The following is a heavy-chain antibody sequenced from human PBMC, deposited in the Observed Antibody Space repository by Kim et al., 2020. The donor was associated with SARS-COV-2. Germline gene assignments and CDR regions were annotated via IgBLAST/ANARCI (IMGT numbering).Heavy chain of an antibody. V-gene: IGHV3-9*01. J-gene: IGHJ3*02. CDR1: GFTFDDYA. CDR2: ISWNSGSI. D-gene: IGHD1-26*01. Sequence: GGSLRLSCAASGFTFDDYAMHWVRQAPGKGLEWVSGISWNSGSIGYADSVKGRFTISRDNAKNSLYLQMNSLRAEDTALYYCAKGSKKWTSAGGAFDIWG. CDR3: AKGSKKWTSAGGAFDI.